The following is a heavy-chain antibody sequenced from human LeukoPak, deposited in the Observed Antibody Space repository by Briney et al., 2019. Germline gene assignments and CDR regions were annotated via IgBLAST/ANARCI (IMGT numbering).Heavy chain of an antibody. J-gene: IGHJ4*02. CDR3: ARLSDIVVVPAGLDY. CDR2: IYYSGST. D-gene: IGHD2-2*01. V-gene: IGHV4-39*01. Sequence: PSGTLSLTCTVSGGSISSSSYYWGWIRQPPGKGLEWIGSIYYSGSTYYNPSLKSRVTISVDTSKNQFSLKLSSVTAADTAVYYCARLSDIVVVPAGLDYWGQGTLVTVSS. CDR1: GGSISSSSYY.